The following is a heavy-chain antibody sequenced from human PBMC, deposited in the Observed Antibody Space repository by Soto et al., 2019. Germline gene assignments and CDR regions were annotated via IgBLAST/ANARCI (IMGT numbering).Heavy chain of an antibody. V-gene: IGHV4-59*01. Sequence: QVQLQESGPRLVKPSETLSLTCTVSGASISTYYWSWVRQPPGKGLEWIGYIHDSGSTYYNPSRNMGATTPLDMSRNRLVLQLNSVTAADTAVYYCARGAAGSGKTSWFDPWGQGALVTVSS. J-gene: IGHJ5*02. CDR1: GASISTYY. D-gene: IGHD3-10*01. CDR2: IHDSGST. CDR3: ARGAAGSGKTSWFDP.